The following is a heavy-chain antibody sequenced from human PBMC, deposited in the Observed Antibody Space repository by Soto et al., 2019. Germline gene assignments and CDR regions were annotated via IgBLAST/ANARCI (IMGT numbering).Heavy chain of an antibody. CDR2: ISSSSSYT. D-gene: IGHD6-19*01. Sequence: QVQLVESGGGLVKPGGSLRLSYAASRFTFSDYYMSWIRQAPGKGLEWVSYISSSSSYTNYADSVKGRFTISRDNAKNSLYLQMNSLRAEDTAVYYCARDALGIAVAGFDDYWGQGTLVTVSS. V-gene: IGHV3-11*05. CDR1: RFTFSDYY. CDR3: ARDALGIAVAGFDDY. J-gene: IGHJ4*02.